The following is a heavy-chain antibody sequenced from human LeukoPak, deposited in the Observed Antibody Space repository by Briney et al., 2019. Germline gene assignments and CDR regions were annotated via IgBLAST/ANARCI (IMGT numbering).Heavy chain of an antibody. CDR1: GFTFDDYA. CDR3: AKDSMARRGPMFDY. CDR2: ISWNSGSI. Sequence: GRSLRLSCAASGFTFDDYAMHWVRHAPGKGLEWVSGISWNSGSIGYADSVKGRFTISRDNAKNSLYLQMNSLRAEDTALYYCAKDSMARRGPMFDYWGQGTLVTVSS. V-gene: IGHV3-9*01. J-gene: IGHJ4*02. D-gene: IGHD6-6*01.